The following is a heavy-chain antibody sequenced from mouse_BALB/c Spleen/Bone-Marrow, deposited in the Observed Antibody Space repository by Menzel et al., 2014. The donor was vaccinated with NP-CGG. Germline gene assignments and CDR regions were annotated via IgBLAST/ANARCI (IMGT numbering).Heavy chain of an antibody. Sequence: EVQLQQSGPELVKPGASVKISCKASGYSFTGYYMHWVKQSHVKSLEWIGRINPYNGATSYNQNFKDKASLTVDKSSSTAYMELHSLTSEDSAVYYCAREYHGNYVLDYWGQGTTLTVSS. CDR1: GYSFTGYY. CDR2: INPYNGAT. CDR3: AREYHGNYVLDY. D-gene: IGHD2-1*01. V-gene: IGHV1-31*01. J-gene: IGHJ2*01.